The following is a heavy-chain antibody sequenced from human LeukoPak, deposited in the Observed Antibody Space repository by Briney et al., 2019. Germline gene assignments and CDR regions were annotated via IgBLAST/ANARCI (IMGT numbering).Heavy chain of an antibody. Sequence: ASVKVSCKSSGYSFLGHFIHGVRQAPGRGLAWMGWINSKSANRNYAQKLQGRVTMTRDTSLATAYMELSGLRSDYTAIYYCARGYCGGINCSMGLEWSDYWGQGTLVTVSS. CDR2: INSKSANR. CDR1: GYSFLGHF. D-gene: IGHD2-21*01. CDR3: ARGYCGGINCSMGLEWSDY. V-gene: IGHV1-2*02. J-gene: IGHJ4*02.